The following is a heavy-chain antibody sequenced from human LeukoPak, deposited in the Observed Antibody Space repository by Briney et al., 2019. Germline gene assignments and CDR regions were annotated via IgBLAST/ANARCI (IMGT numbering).Heavy chain of an antibody. D-gene: IGHD2-21*02. CDR3: ARLPSFRVVVVTAGAFDI. CDR1: GDSISSYY. Sequence: SETLSLTCTVSGDSISSYYWSWIRQPPGKGLEWIGYISYSGSTNYNPSLKSRVTISADTSKNQFSLKLSSVTAADTAVYYCARLPSFRVVVVTAGAFDIWGQGTMVTVSS. CDR2: ISYSGST. V-gene: IGHV4-59*01. J-gene: IGHJ3*02.